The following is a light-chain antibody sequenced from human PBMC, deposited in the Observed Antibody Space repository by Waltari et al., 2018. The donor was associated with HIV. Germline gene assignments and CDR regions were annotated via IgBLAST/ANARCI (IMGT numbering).Light chain of an antibody. CDR3: QTWGTGMV. J-gene: IGLJ2*01. Sequence: QLVLTQSPSASASLGSSVRLTCTLSSGHSSYAIPWHQQRPEKGTRYLMRINSAGTDNKRDGIPDRFSGSSYGVERYFSISSLQSEDEADYDCQTWGTGMVFGGGTKLTVL. V-gene: IGLV4-69*01. CDR2: INSAGTD. CDR1: SGHSSYA.